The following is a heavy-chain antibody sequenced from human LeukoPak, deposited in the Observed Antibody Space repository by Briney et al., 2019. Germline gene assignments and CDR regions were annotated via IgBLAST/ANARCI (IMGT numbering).Heavy chain of an antibody. V-gene: IGHV1-24*01. CDR2: FDPEDGET. J-gene: IGHJ6*04. Sequence: GASVKVSCKVSGYTLTELSMHWVRQAPGKGLEWMGGFDPEDGETIYAQKFQGRVTMTEDTSTDTAYMELSSLRSEDTAVYYCALGVSVPEGLDVWGKGTTVTVSS. CDR3: ALGVSVPEGLDV. CDR1: GYTLTELS. D-gene: IGHD2-2*01.